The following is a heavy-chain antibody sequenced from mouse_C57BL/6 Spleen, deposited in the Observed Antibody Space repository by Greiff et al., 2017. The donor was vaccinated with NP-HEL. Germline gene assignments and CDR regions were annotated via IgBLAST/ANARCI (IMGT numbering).Heavy chain of an antibody. D-gene: IGHD2-5*01. J-gene: IGHJ1*03. CDR1: GYTFTDYY. CDR2: INPNNGGT. Sequence: EVQLQQSGPELVKPGASVKISCKASGYTFTDYYMNWVKQSHGKSLEWIGDINPNNGGTSYNQKFKGKATLTVDKSSSTAYMELRSLTSEDSAVYYCAREGYSNHWYFDVWGTGTTVTVSS. V-gene: IGHV1-26*01. CDR3: AREGYSNHWYFDV.